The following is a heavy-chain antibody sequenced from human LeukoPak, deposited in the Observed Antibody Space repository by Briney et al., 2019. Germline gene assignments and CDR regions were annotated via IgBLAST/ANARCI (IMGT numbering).Heavy chain of an antibody. J-gene: IGHJ4*02. Sequence: SETLSLTCTVSGGSISSGSYYWSWIRQPAGKGLEWIGRIYTSGSTNYNPSLKSRVTISVDTSKNQFSLKLSPVTAADTAVYYCARGQYYDSSGYYFYWGQGTLVTVSS. CDR3: ARGQYYDSSGYYFY. V-gene: IGHV4-61*02. CDR1: GGSISSGSYY. CDR2: IYTSGST. D-gene: IGHD3-22*01.